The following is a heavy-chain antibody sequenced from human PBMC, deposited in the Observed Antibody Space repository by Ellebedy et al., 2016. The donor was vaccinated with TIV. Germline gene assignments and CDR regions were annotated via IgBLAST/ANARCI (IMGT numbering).Heavy chain of an antibody. J-gene: IGHJ4*02. D-gene: IGHD6-13*01. Sequence: GGSLRLXXAASGFTFSNYGMHWMRQAPGKGLEWVAVIPYDGMNEDYADSVKGRFTISRDNPKNSLYLQMNGLRAEDTAVYYCARRAYSDAWPDYWGQGTLVTVSS. CDR2: IPYDGMNE. CDR1: GFTFSNYG. V-gene: IGHV3-30*03. CDR3: ARRAYSDAWPDY.